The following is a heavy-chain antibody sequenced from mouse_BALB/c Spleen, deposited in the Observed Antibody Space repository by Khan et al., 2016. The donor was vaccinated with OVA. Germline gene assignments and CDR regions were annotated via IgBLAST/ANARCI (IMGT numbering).Heavy chain of an antibody. CDR3: AYSLLLDAMDY. CDR2: IDPANGNT. D-gene: IGHD1-2*01. V-gene: IGHV14-3*02. Sequence: VQLQQSGAEFMKLGASVKLSCTVSGFNIKDTYMHWVKQRPEQGLEWIGRIDPANGNTKYDPNFQGKATITADTSSNTAYMQLSSLTSEDTAVYYCAYSLLLDAMDYWGQGTSVTVSS. CDR1: GFNIKDTY. J-gene: IGHJ4*01.